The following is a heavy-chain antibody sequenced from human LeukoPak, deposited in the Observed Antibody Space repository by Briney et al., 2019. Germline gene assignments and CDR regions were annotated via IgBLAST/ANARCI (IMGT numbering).Heavy chain of an antibody. Sequence: PGGSLRLSCAASGFTFSSYEMNWVRQAPGKGLEWVSYISSSGSTIYYADSVKGRFTISRDNSKNTLYLQMNSLRAEDTAVYYCANIEMAAFDIWGQGTMVTVSS. CDR1: GFTFSSYE. D-gene: IGHD5-24*01. V-gene: IGHV3-48*03. J-gene: IGHJ3*02. CDR3: ANIEMAAFDI. CDR2: ISSSGSTI.